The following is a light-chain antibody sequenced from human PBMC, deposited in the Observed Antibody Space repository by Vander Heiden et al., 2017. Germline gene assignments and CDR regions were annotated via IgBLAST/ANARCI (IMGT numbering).Light chain of an antibody. CDR1: SSDVGGNNY. J-gene: IGLJ2*01. CDR3: SSYAGSNNLV. CDR2: EVS. V-gene: IGLV2-8*01. Sequence: QSALTQPPSASGSPGQSVTISCTGTSSDVGGNNYVSWYQHHPGNAPKLMIYEVSKRPSGVPDRFSGSKSGNTASLTVSGPQAEDEADYYCSSYAGSNNLVFGGGTKLTVL.